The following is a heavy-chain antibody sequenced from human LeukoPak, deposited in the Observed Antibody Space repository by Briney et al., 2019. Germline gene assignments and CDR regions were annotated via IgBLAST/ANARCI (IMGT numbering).Heavy chain of an antibody. CDR1: GFTFGSYA. CDR3: VKGRIATPGYAEKFLY. Sequence: PGGSLRLSCAVSGFTFGSYAMSWVRQTPGKGLQWVSAIGGTGGGTIYADSVKGRFTISRDNSKNTVYLQMNSLRVEDAAVHYCVKGRIATPGYAEKFLYWGQGTRVIVSS. V-gene: IGHV3-23*01. CDR2: IGGTGGGT. D-gene: IGHD6-13*01. J-gene: IGHJ1*01.